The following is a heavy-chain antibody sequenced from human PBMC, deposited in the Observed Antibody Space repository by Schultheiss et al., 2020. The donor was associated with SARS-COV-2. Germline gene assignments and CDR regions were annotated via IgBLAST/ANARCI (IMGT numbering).Heavy chain of an antibody. J-gene: IGHJ5*02. D-gene: IGHD6-19*01. CDR3: ARGLGYSSGTIP. CDR2: IIPIFGTA. V-gene: IGHV1-69*05. CDR1: GGTFSSYA. Sequence: SVKVSCKASGGTFSSYAISWVRQAPGQGLEWMGGIIPIFGTANYAQKFQGRVTITRDTSASTAYMELSSLRSEDTAVYYCARGLGYSSGTIPWGQGTLVTVSS.